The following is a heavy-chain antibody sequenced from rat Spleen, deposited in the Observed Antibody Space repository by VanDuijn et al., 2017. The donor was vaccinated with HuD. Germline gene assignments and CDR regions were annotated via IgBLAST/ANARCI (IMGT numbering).Heavy chain of an antibody. D-gene: IGHD1-9*01. CDR3: ASLTTGIPLDYWYFDF. CDR1: GLSLNKYH. V-gene: IGHV2-32*01. J-gene: IGHJ1*01. Sequence: QVHLKESGPGLVQPSQTLSLTCTVSGLSLNKYHVHWVRQPPGKGLEWMGVMWSDGDTSYNSALKSRLSISRDTSKSQVFLKMSSLQTEDTATYYCASLTTGIPLDYWYFDFWGPGTMVTVSS. CDR2: MWSDGDT.